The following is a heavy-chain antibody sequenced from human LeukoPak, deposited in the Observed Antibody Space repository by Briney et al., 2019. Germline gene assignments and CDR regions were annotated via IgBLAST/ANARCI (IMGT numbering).Heavy chain of an antibody. D-gene: IGHD3-3*01. Sequence: PSETLSLTCAVYGGSFSGYYWSWIRQPPGKGLERIGEINHSGSTNYNPSLKSRVTISVDTSKNQFSLKLSSVTAADTAVYYCARAYLYTIFGAVIIEEGQYMDVWGKGTTVTVSS. CDR3: ARAYLYTIFGAVIIEEGQYMDV. CDR1: GGSFSGYY. CDR2: INHSGST. J-gene: IGHJ6*03. V-gene: IGHV4-34*01.